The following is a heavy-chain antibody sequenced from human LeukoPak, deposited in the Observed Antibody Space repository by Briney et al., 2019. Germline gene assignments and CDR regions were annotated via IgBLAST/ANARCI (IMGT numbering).Heavy chain of an antibody. V-gene: IGHV1-58*02. J-gene: IGHJ6*03. D-gene: IGHD1-26*01. Sequence: GASVKVSCKASGFTFTSSAMQWVRQARGQRLEWIGWIVVGSGNTNYAQKFQERVTITRDMSTSTAYMELGSLRSEDTAVYYCAADLYGGSYGYYYYYMGVWGKGTTVTVSS. CDR2: IVVGSGNT. CDR3: AADLYGGSYGYYYYYMGV. CDR1: GFTFTSSA.